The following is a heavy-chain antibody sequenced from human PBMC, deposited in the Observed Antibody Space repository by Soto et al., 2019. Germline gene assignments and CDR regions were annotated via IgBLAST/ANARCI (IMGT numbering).Heavy chain of an antibody. CDR2: ISGSGGST. V-gene: IGHV3-23*01. Sequence: VQLLESGGDLVQPGGSLRLSCEASGFTFSNYAMSWVRQAPGKGLEWVSVISGSGGSTNYADSAKGRFTISRDNSMDTLYLQMNSLRAEDTAVYYGARVFYYDILTGKSYKMDVWGQGTTVIVSS. CDR1: GFTFSNYA. CDR3: ARVFYYDILTGKSYKMDV. D-gene: IGHD3-9*01. J-gene: IGHJ6*02.